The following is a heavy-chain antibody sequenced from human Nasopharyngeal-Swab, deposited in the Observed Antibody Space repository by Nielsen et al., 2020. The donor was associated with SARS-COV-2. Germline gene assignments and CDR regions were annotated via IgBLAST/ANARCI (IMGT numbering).Heavy chain of an antibody. J-gene: IGHJ4*02. Sequence: GGSLRLSCAASGFTFSSYWMHWVRQAPGKGLVWVSRITPDGSSPSYADSVQGRFTISRDNAKNTLYLQLNSLRAEDTAVYYCAKFRRELHPVYYFDYWGQGTLVTVSS. D-gene: IGHD1-26*01. V-gene: IGHV3-74*01. CDR2: ITPDGSSP. CDR1: GFTFSSYW. CDR3: AKFRRELHPVYYFDY.